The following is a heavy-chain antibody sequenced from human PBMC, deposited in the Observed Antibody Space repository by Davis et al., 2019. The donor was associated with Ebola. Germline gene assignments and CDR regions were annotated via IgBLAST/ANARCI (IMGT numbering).Heavy chain of an antibody. CDR2: ISGDGGDT. Sequence: PGGSLRLSCAASGFTFDAYAMHWVRHAPGKGLEWVSLISGDGGDTYYADSVKGRFTISRDNSKNSLYLQMNSLRTEDTALYYCAKEVVVPAAIFGDYYYYGMDVWGQGTTVTVSS. D-gene: IGHD2-2*02. CDR3: AKEVVVPAAIFGDYYYYGMDV. J-gene: IGHJ6*02. V-gene: IGHV3-43*02. CDR1: GFTFDAYA.